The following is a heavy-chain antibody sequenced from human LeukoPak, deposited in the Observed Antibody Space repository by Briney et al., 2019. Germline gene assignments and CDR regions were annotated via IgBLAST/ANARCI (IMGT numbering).Heavy chain of an antibody. J-gene: IGHJ5*02. CDR2: IYYSGST. CDR1: GGSLSSDY. CDR3: ARGKPDILTADP. V-gene: IGHV4-59*01. D-gene: IGHD3-9*01. Sequence: SETLSLTCTASGGSLSSDYWSWIRQPPGKGLEWIGYIYYSGSTNYNPSLKSRVTISVDTSKNQFSLKLSSVTAADTAVYYCARGKPDILTADPWGQGTLVTVSS.